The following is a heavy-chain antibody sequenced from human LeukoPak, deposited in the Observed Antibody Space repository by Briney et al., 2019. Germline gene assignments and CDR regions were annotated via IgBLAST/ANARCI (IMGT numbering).Heavy chain of an antibody. J-gene: IGHJ4*02. CDR1: GYTLTELS. Sequence: ASVKVSCKVSGYTLTELSMHWVRQAPGKGLEWMGGFDPEDGETIYAQKFQGRVTMTEDTSTDTAYMELSSLRSEDTAVYYCATPNPKVVVVPATTVFDYWGQGTLVTVSS. D-gene: IGHD2-2*01. V-gene: IGHV1-24*01. CDR3: ATPNPKVVVVPATTVFDY. CDR2: FDPEDGET.